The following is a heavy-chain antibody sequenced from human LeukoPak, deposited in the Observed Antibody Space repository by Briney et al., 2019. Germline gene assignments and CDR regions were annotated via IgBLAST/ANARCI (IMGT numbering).Heavy chain of an antibody. CDR3: AKDRDGGSNTRAKGFDY. CDR2: ISAGGGTT. J-gene: IGHJ4*02. V-gene: IGHV3-23*01. D-gene: IGHD3-10*01. Sequence: GGSLRLSCAASGFTFSNYAMSWVRQAPGQGLEWVSAISAGGGTTFYADSVKGRFTISRDQSKNTLYLQMNSLRAEDTAVYYCAKDRDGGSNTRAKGFDYWGQGTLVTVSS. CDR1: GFTFSNYA.